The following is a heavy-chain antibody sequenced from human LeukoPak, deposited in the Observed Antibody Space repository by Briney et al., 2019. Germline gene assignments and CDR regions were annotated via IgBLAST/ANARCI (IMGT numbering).Heavy chain of an antibody. V-gene: IGHV4-59*12. CDR1: GGYIDTYY. Sequence: PSETLTLTCTVSGGYIDTYYWSWIRQPPGKGLEWIGYIYYSGGTNYNPSLKSRVTMSVDTSKNQFSLKLSSVTAADTAVYYCARVGSCSGGSCYYRLFDYWGQGTLVTVSS. D-gene: IGHD2-15*01. J-gene: IGHJ4*02. CDR2: IYYSGGT. CDR3: ARVGSCSGGSCYYRLFDY.